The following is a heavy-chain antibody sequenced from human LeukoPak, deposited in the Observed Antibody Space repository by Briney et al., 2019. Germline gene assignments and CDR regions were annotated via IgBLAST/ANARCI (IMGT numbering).Heavy chain of an antibody. CDR3: ARHASVDGNWPRPLDY. J-gene: IGHJ4*02. D-gene: IGHD6-19*01. V-gene: IGHV4-39*01. Sequence: SETLPLTCTVSGGSISSSPYYWGWIRQPPGKGLEWIGNIYYSGSTYYNPSLKTRVTISVDTSKNQFSLKLTSVTAADTAVYYCARHASVDGNWPRPLDYWGQGSLVTVSS. CDR2: IYYSGST. CDR1: GGSISSSPYY.